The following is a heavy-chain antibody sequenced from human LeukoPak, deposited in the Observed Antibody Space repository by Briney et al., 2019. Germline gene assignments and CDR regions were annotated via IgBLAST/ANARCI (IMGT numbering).Heavy chain of an antibody. V-gene: IGHV4-39*01. CDR3: ASPYSSSWNDAFDI. CDR2: IYYSGST. CDR1: GFTVRSNY. Sequence: GSLRLSCAASGFTVRSNYMSWVRQPPGKGLEWIGSIYYSGSTYYNPSLKSRVTISVDTSKNQFSLKLSSVTAADTAVYYCASPYSSSWNDAFDIWGQGTMVTVSS. D-gene: IGHD6-13*01. J-gene: IGHJ3*02.